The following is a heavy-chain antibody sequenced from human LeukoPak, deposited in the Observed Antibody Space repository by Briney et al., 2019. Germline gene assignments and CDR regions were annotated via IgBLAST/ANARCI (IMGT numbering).Heavy chain of an antibody. D-gene: IGHD4-17*01. Sequence: GESLKISCKGSGYSFISYWLGWMRHMPGKGLEWMGIIYPGDSDTRYSPSFQGQVTISADKSISTAYLQWSSVKASDTAMYYCARPQDYGDYFDYWGQGTLVTVSS. J-gene: IGHJ4*02. CDR1: GYSFISYW. CDR2: IYPGDSDT. V-gene: IGHV5-51*01. CDR3: ARPQDYGDYFDY.